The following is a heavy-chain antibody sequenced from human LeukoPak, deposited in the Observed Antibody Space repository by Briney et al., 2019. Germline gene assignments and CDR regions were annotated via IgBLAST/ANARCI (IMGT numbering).Heavy chain of an antibody. Sequence: PSETLSLTCADYGGSFSGYYWSWLRQPPGKGLEWIGEINHSGSTNYNPSLTSRVTISVDTTKNQFSLKLSSVTAADTAVYYCARGKYSGYRRDAFDIWGQGTMVTVSS. CDR1: GGSFSGYY. J-gene: IGHJ3*02. V-gene: IGHV4-34*01. CDR2: INHSGST. D-gene: IGHD5-12*01. CDR3: ARGKYSGYRRDAFDI.